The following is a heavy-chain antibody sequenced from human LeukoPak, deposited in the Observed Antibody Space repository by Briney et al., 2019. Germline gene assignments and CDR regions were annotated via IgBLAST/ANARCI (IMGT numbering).Heavy chain of an antibody. D-gene: IGHD2-2*02. CDR3: ARDRAGYCSSTSCYTGGFDY. CDR1: GGSISGGSYY. Sequence: SQTLSLTCTVSGGSISGGSYYWSWIRQPAGKGLEWIGRIYTSGSTNYNPSLKSRVTISVDTSKNQFSLKLSSVTAADTAVYYCARDRAGYCSSTSCYTGGFDYWGQGTLVTVSS. J-gene: IGHJ4*02. CDR2: IYTSGST. V-gene: IGHV4-61*02.